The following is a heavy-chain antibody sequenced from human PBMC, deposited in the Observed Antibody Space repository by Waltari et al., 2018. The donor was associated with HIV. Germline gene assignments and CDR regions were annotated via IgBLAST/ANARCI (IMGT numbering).Heavy chain of an antibody. CDR3: AKGVLRFLEWLFSNWFDP. V-gene: IGHV3-23*01. CDR1: GFTFSSYA. J-gene: IGHJ5*02. Sequence: EVQLLESGGGLVQPGGSLRLSCAASGFTFSSYAMSWVRPAPGKGLEWVSAISGSGGSTYYADSVKGRFTISRDNSKNTLYLQMNSLRAEDTAVYYCAKGVLRFLEWLFSNWFDPWGQGTLVTVSS. CDR2: ISGSGGST. D-gene: IGHD3-3*01.